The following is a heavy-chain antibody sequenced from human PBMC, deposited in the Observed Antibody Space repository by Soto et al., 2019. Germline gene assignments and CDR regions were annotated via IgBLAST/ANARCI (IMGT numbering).Heavy chain of an antibody. CDR2: INHSRST. D-gene: IGHD6-6*01. CDR1: GGSLRRYY. CDR3: ARGRRSSSYYYMDV. J-gene: IGHJ6*03. Sequence: SETLSLICAVYGGSLRRYYWSWIRQPPGKGLEWIGEINHSRSTNYNPSLKSRVTISVDTSKNQFSLKLSSVTAADTYVYFCARGRRSSSYYYMDVWGKGTRVTVSS. V-gene: IGHV4-34*01.